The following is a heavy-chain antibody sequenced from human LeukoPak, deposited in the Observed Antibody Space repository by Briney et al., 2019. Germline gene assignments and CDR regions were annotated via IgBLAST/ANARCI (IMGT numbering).Heavy chain of an antibody. D-gene: IGHD1-14*01. Sequence: SETLSLTCAVSGASISRSTYYWGWTRQTPGKGLEWIASIYYTGTIVYNPSLESRVTMFVDMSKNHFSLKLRSVTAADTAVYYCARHEPRNSPFDYWGQGTLVTVSS. J-gene: IGHJ4*02. V-gene: IGHV4-39*01. CDR1: GASISRSTYY. CDR3: ARHEPRNSPFDY. CDR2: IYYTGTI.